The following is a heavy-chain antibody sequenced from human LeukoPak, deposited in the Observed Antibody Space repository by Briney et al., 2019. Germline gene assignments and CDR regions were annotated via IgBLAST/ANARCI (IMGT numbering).Heavy chain of an antibody. CDR1: GFTFSSYW. CDR2: IKQDGSEK. Sequence: GGSLRLFCAASGFTFSSYWRSWVRQAPGKGLEWVANIKQDGSEKYYVDSVKGRFTISRDNAKNSLYLQMNSLRAEDTAVYYCARGSAAQTQHWGQGTLVTVSS. D-gene: IGHD2-15*01. J-gene: IGHJ1*01. CDR3: ARGSAAQTQH. V-gene: IGHV3-7*05.